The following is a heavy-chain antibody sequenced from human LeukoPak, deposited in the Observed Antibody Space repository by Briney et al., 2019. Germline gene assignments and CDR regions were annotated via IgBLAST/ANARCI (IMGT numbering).Heavy chain of an antibody. Sequence: GGSLRLSCAASGFTFSSYWMHWVRQAPGKGLVGVSRINSDGSSTSYADSVKGRFTISRYNAKNTLYLQMNSLRAEDTALYYCARDAPYSSGWYGDGFDYWGQGTLVTVSS. J-gene: IGHJ4*02. V-gene: IGHV3-74*01. CDR2: INSDGSST. CDR3: ARDAPYSSGWYGDGFDY. D-gene: IGHD6-19*01. CDR1: GFTFSSYW.